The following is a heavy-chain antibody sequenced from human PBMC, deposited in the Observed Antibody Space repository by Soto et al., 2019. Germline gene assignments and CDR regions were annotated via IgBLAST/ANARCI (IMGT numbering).Heavy chain of an antibody. CDR2: IYHSGST. D-gene: IGHD3-9*01. CDR1: GGSISSSNW. CDR3: ARVYDILTGYYPNYFHY. Sequence: QVQLQESGPGLVKPSGTPSLTCAVSGGSISSSNWWSWVRQPPGKGLEWIGEIYHSGSTNYNPSLKSRVTISVDKSKNQFSLKLSSVTAADKAVYYCARVYDILTGYYPNYFHYWGQGTLVTVSS. V-gene: IGHV4-4*02. J-gene: IGHJ4*02.